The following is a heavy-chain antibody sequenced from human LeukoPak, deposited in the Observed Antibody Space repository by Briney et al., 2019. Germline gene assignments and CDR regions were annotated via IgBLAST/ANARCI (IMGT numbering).Heavy chain of an antibody. CDR2: INPSGGST. J-gene: IGHJ4*02. V-gene: IGHV1-46*01. CDR3: AAGVLAVITPVYYFDF. CDR1: GYTFTSYY. Sequence: ASVKVSCKASGYTFTSYYMHWVRQAPGQGLEWMGIINPSGGSTSYAPKFQGRVTFTTDESTTTAYMELRSLRSEDTAVYYCAAGVLAVITPVYYFDFWGQGTLVTVSA. D-gene: IGHD3-22*01.